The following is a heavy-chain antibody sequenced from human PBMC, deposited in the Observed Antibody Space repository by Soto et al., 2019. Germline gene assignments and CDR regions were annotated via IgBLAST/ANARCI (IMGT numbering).Heavy chain of an antibody. D-gene: IGHD4-4*01. V-gene: IGHV4-34*01. CDR1: GGSFSHYY. J-gene: IGHJ5*02. CDR3: ARGRLHYSNYPDWFDP. CDR2: INHSGST. Sequence: QVHLQQWGAGLLKPSEALSLTCAVYGGSFSHYYWSWIRQSPGKGLEWIAEINHSGSTNYNPSLKSRVTISVDTSKNQFSLKLSSVTAADTAVYYCARGRLHYSNYPDWFDPWGQGTLVTVSS.